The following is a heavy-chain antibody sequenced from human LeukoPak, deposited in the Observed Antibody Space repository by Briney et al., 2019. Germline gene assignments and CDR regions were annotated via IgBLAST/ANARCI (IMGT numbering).Heavy chain of an antibody. J-gene: IGHJ3*02. CDR2: IYWNDDK. Sequence: SGPTLVKPTQTLTLTCTFSGFSLSTSGVGVGWIRPPPGKALEWLALIYWNDDKRYSPSLRSRLTITKDISKNQVVLTMTNMDPVDTATYYCAHIFPYDFWSGGAFDIWGQGTMVTVSS. CDR1: GFSLSTSGVG. CDR3: AHIFPYDFWSGGAFDI. V-gene: IGHV2-5*01. D-gene: IGHD3-3*01.